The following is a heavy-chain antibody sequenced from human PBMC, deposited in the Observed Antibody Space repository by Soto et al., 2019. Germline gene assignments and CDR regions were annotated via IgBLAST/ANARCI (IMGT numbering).Heavy chain of an antibody. D-gene: IGHD3-10*01. CDR2: IIPLLDVT. V-gene: IGHV1-69*08. J-gene: IGHJ4*02. CDR3: ARDSGTVGYDDS. CDR1: GGTFSTYT. Sequence: QVQLVQSGAEVKKPGSSVKVSCKASGGTFSTYTINWVRQAPRQGLEWMGRIIPLLDVTNNAQRFQGRVTITADNSTSTVYMELTSLTSQDTAVYYCARDSGTVGYDDSWGQGTLVTVSS.